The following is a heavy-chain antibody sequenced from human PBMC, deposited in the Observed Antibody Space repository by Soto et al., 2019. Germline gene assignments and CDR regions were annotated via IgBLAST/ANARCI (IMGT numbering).Heavy chain of an antibody. J-gene: IGHJ4*02. Sequence: ASVKVSCKASGYTFTSCGISWVRQAPGQGLEWMGWISAYNGNTNYAQKLQGRVTMTTDTSTSTAYMELRSLRSDDTAVHYCARDGPYYYDSSGYYYAGRYDYWGQGTLVTVSS. CDR1: GYTFTSCG. CDR3: ARDGPYYYDSSGYYYAGRYDY. V-gene: IGHV1-18*01. CDR2: ISAYNGNT. D-gene: IGHD3-22*01.